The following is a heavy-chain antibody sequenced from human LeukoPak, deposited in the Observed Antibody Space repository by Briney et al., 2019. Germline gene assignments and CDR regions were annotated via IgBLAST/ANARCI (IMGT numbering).Heavy chain of an antibody. CDR2: ISSSSSTI. CDR3: ATWGSSWTFDY. D-gene: IGHD6-13*01. V-gene: IGHV3-48*01. Sequence: GGSLRLSCAASGFTFSSYSVNWVRQAPGKGLEWVSYISSSSSTIYYADSVRGRFTISRDNAKNSLYLQMNSLRAEDTAVYYCATWGSSWTFDYWGQGTLVTVSS. CDR1: GFTFSSYS. J-gene: IGHJ4*02.